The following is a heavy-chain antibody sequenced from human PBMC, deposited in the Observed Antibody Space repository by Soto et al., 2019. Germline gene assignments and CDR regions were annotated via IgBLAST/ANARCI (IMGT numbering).Heavy chain of an antibody. Sequence: EVHLVESGGGFVKPGGSLRLSCAASAFTFTNAWMSWVRQAPGKGLEWVGRIKSKTDGGTTDYAAPVKGRFTISRDESKNTLHLQMNSLKTEDTAVYYCAPDYTMVRGVIIALQYFQHWGQGTLVTVSS. V-gene: IGHV3-15*01. D-gene: IGHD3-10*01. CDR3: APDYTMVRGVIIALQYFQH. CDR2: IKSKTDGGTT. J-gene: IGHJ1*01. CDR1: AFTFTNAW.